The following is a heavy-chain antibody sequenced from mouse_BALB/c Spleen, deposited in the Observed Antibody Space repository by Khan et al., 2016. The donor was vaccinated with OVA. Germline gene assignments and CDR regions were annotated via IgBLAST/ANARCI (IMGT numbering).Heavy chain of an antibody. CDR2: IYPGSGNT. CDR1: GYGFTDYW. CDR3: ARDGGNYGWFTY. V-gene: IGHV1-63*01. Sequence: QVQLQQPGAELVRPGTSVKISCKASGYGFTDYWLGWIKQRPGHGLEWIGDIYPGSGNTYSNENFKGKATLTADKSSSTAYMQLSGLTSEDSAVYFCARDGGNYGWFTYWGQGTLVTVSA. J-gene: IGHJ3*01. D-gene: IGHD2-1*01.